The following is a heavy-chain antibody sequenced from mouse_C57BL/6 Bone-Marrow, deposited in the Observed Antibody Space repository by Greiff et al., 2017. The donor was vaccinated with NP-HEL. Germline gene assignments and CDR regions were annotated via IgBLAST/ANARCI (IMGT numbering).Heavy chain of an antibody. CDR3: ARKLGRGYFDV. CDR2: IWSGGSP. J-gene: IGHJ1*03. D-gene: IGHD4-1*01. Sequence: QVQLQQSGPGLVQPSQSLSITCTVSGFSLTSYGVHWVRQSPGKGLEWLGVIWSGGSPDYNAAFISRLSISKDNSKSQVFFKMNSLQADDTAIYYCARKLGRGYFDVWGTGTTVTVSS. CDR1: GFSLTSYG. V-gene: IGHV2-2*01.